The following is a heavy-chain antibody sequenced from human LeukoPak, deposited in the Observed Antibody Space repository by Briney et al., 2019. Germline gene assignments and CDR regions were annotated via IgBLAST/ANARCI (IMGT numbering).Heavy chain of an antibody. CDR3: ARSPDVQHSSGWYYRDYYYGMDV. Sequence: PGRSLRLSCAASGFTFSSYGMHWVRQAPGKGLEWVAVISYDGSNKYYADSVKGRFTISRDNSKNTLYLQMNSLRAEDTAVYYCARSPDVQHSSGWYYRDYYYGMDVWGQGTTVTVSS. CDR1: GFTFSSYG. D-gene: IGHD6-19*01. J-gene: IGHJ6*02. V-gene: IGHV3-30*03. CDR2: ISYDGSNK.